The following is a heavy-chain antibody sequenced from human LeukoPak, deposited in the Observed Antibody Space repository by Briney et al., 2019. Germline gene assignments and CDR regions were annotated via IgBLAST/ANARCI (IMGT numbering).Heavy chain of an antibody. CDR1: GFTFSSYA. CDR3: AKGGLTYYDILTGYYLMDY. J-gene: IGHJ4*02. Sequence: GGSLRLYCAASGFTFSSYAMSWVRQAPGKGLEWVSAISGSGGSTYYADSVKGRFTISRDNSKNTLYLQMNSLRAEDTAVYYCAKGGLTYYDILTGYYLMDYWGQGTLVTVSS. V-gene: IGHV3-23*01. D-gene: IGHD3-9*01. CDR2: ISGSGGST.